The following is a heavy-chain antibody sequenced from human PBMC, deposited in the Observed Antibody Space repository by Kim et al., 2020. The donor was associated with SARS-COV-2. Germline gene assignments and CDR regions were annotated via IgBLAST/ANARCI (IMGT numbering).Heavy chain of an antibody. D-gene: IGHD3-10*01. CDR3: ARPMVRGVISWFDP. Sequence: SPPFQGQVTISADKSLSTAYLQWSSLKASDTAMYYCARPMVRGVISWFDPWGQGTLVTVSS. V-gene: IGHV5-51*01. J-gene: IGHJ5*02.